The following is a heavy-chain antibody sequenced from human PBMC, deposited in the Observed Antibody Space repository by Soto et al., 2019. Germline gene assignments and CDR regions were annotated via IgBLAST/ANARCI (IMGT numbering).Heavy chain of an antibody. CDR2: ISGNAGSA. D-gene: IGHD3-10*01. Sequence: GGSLRLSCAASGFTFSSYAMSWVRQAPGKGLEWVSAISGNAGSATYADSVQGRFTISRDNSRNTLYLQMNSLRAEDTAVYYCAKDSYHGSGNYQWGTFDYWGQGTLVTVSS. J-gene: IGHJ4*02. CDR3: AKDSYHGSGNYQWGTFDY. V-gene: IGHV3-23*01. CDR1: GFTFSSYA.